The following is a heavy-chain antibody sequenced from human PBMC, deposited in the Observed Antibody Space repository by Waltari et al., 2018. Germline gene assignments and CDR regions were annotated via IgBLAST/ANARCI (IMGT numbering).Heavy chain of an antibody. CDR3: ARHGYYYDSSGPGAFDI. Sequence: QVQLQESGPGLVKPSQTLSLTCTVSGGSISSGDYYWSWIRQPPGKGLEWIGYIYYSGSTYYNPSLKSRVTISVDTSKNQFSLKLSSVTAADTAVYYCARHGYYYDSSGPGAFDIWGQGTMVTVSS. J-gene: IGHJ3*02. D-gene: IGHD3-22*01. CDR1: GGSISSGDYY. V-gene: IGHV4-30-4*08. CDR2: IYYSGST.